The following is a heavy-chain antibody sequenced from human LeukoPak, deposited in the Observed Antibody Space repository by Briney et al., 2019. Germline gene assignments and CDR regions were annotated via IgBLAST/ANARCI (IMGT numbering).Heavy chain of an antibody. CDR3: ARDRYCSGGSCYPDV. CDR1: GYAFTSYY. D-gene: IGHD2-15*01. Sequence: ASVKVSCKASGYAFTSYYMHWVRQAPGQGLEWMGIINPSGGSTSLAQKFQGRVTMTRDTSTGTVYMELSSLRSEDTAVYYCARDRYCSGGSCYPDVWGQGTLVTVSS. J-gene: IGHJ4*02. CDR2: INPSGGST. V-gene: IGHV1-46*01.